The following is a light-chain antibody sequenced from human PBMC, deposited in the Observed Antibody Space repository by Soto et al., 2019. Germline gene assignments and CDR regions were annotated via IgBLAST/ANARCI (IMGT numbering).Light chain of an antibody. V-gene: IGLV2-14*03. CDR3: SSYTSSSTHV. Sequence: QSALTQPASVSGSPGQSITISCTGTSSDIGAFTFVYWYQQHPGKVPKLMIFDVNRRPSGVSDRFSGSKSGNTASLTISGGQAEDEGAYYCSSYTSSSTHVFGSGTKLTVL. J-gene: IGLJ1*01. CDR1: SSDIGAFTF. CDR2: DVN.